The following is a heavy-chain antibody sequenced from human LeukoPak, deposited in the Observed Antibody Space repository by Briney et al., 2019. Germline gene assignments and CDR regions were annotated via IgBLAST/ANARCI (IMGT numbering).Heavy chain of an antibody. CDR2: VNADGGNT. V-gene: IGHV3-23*01. J-gene: IGHJ4*02. CDR3: TKRVKYGGTWDHFAD. Sequence: GGSLRLLCAASGFTFDNYRLSWVRQAPGKGREWVSTVNADGGNTYYADSLKARFTISRDNSKSTLILQMNSLRVEDTALYYCTKRVKYGGTWDHFADWGQGTLVTVSS. D-gene: IGHD1-26*01. CDR1: GFTFDNYR.